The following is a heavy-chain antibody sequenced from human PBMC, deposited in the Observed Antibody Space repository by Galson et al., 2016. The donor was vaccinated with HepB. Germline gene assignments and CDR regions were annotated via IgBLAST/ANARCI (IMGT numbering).Heavy chain of an antibody. J-gene: IGHJ3*02. CDR2: IDHSGGT. CDR1: GDSLISYY. V-gene: IGHV4-59*01. CDR3: ARLSVHYDSSGYPLMAFDI. Sequence: SETLSLTCTVSGDSLISYYWGWIRQPPGKGLEWIAYIDHSGGTNHNPSLKSRATISVDTSKNQFSLRLSSVTAADTALYYCARLSVHYDSSGYPLMAFDIWGQGTTVTVSS. D-gene: IGHD3-22*01.